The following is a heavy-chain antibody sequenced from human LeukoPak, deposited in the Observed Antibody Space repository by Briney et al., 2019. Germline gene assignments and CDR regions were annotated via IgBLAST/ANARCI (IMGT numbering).Heavy chain of an antibody. Sequence: GGSLRLSCAASGFTFYDYAMHWVRHAPGKGLEWGSGICWNSGSIGYADSVKDRFTISRDNTKNSLYLQMNSLRAEDAALYYCAKIAYSSSGYGYYLDYWGQGTLVTVSS. J-gene: IGHJ4*02. CDR1: GFTFYDYA. CDR2: ICWNSGSI. CDR3: AKIAYSSSGYGYYLDY. D-gene: IGHD6-13*01. V-gene: IGHV3-9*01.